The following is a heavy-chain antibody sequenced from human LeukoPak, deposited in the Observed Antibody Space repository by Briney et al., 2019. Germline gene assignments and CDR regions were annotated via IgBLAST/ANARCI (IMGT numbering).Heavy chain of an antibody. CDR1: GGSISSSNW. Sequence: SETLSLTCAVSGGSISSSNWWSWVRQPPGKGLEWIGYMYYSGGTKYNPSLKSRVTISVETSKNQLSLKLSSVTAADTAVYYCARVSRTVTPESTVYYNTYWGQGTLVTVTS. J-gene: IGHJ4*02. CDR2: MYYSGGT. V-gene: IGHV4-4*02. CDR3: ARVSRTVTPESTVYYNTY. D-gene: IGHD3-9*01.